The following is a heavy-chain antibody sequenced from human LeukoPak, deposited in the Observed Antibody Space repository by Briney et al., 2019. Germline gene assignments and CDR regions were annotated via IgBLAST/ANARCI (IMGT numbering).Heavy chain of an antibody. J-gene: IGHJ6*02. V-gene: IGHV1-2*02. Sequence: GASVKVSCKASGYTFTGYYMHWVRQAPGQGLEWMGWINPNSGGTNYAQKFQGRVTMTRGTSISTAYMELSRLRSDDTAVYYCARSIQLWSNWDGMDVWGQGTTVTVSS. CDR2: INPNSGGT. CDR1: GYTFTGYY. D-gene: IGHD5-18*01. CDR3: ARSIQLWSNWDGMDV.